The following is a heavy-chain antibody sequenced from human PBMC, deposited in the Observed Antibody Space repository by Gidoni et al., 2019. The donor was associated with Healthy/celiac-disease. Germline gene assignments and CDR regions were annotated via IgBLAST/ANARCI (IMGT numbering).Heavy chain of an antibody. Sequence: QVQLVQSGAEVKKPGASVKVSCTASGYTFTGYYMHWVRQAPGQGLEWMGWINPNSGGTNYAQKFQGRVTMTRDTSISTAYMELSRLRSDDTAVYYCARDPIAVARYYYYYYGMDVWGQGTTVTVSS. CDR1: GYTFTGYY. V-gene: IGHV1-2*02. CDR2: INPNSGGT. CDR3: ARDPIAVARYYYYYYGMDV. J-gene: IGHJ6*02. D-gene: IGHD6-19*01.